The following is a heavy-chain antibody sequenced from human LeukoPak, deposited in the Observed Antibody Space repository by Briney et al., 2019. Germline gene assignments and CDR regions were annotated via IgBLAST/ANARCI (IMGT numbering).Heavy chain of an antibody. V-gene: IGHV4-39*01. CDR1: GGSISSSSYY. Sequence: SETLPLTCTVSGGSISSSSYYWGWIRQPPGKGLEWIGSIYYSGSTYYNPSLKSRVTISVDTSKNQFSLKLSSVTAADTAVYYCAGTYYDILTGYDSYGMDVWGQGTTVTVSS. J-gene: IGHJ6*02. CDR2: IYYSGST. CDR3: AGTYYDILTGYDSYGMDV. D-gene: IGHD3-9*01.